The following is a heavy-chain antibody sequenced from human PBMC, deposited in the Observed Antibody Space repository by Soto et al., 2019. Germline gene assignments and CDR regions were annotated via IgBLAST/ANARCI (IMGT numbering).Heavy chain of an antibody. CDR3: AKDLRFLEWLGYYYGMDV. CDR2: ISSSGTIM. CDR1: GFTFSIYS. D-gene: IGHD3-3*01. Sequence: GGSLRLSCAASGFTFSIYSMNWVRQAPGKGLEWVSYISSSGTIMHYADSVKGRFTISRDNSKNTLYLQMNSLRAEDTAVYYCAKDLRFLEWLGYYYGMDVWGQGTTVTVS. V-gene: IGHV3-48*01. J-gene: IGHJ6*02.